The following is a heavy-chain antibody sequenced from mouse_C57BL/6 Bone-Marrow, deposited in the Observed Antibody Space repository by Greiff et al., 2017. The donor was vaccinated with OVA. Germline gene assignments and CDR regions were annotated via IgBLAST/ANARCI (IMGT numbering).Heavy chain of an antibody. V-gene: IGHV1-82*01. CDR3: ARNYGNLWFAY. Sequence: QVQLKESGPELVKPGASVKISCTASVYAFSSSWMNWVKQRPGKGLEWIGRIYPGDGDTNYNGKFKGKATLTADKSSSTAYMQLSSLTSEDSAVYFCARNYGNLWFAYWGQGTLVTVSA. CDR1: VYAFSSSW. J-gene: IGHJ3*01. CDR2: IYPGDGDT. D-gene: IGHD2-1*01.